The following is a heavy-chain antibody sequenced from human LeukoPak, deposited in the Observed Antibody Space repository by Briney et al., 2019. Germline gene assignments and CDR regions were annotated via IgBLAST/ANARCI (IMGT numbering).Heavy chain of an antibody. CDR1: GFTFSSYW. Sequence: PGGSLRLSCAASGFTFSSYWMHWVRQAPGKGLVWDSRINSDGSSTSYADSVKGRFTISRDNAKNTLYLQMNSLRGEDTAVYYCARESSVGAHKAFDYWGQGTLVTVSS. V-gene: IGHV3-74*01. CDR2: INSDGSST. CDR3: ARESSVGAHKAFDY. D-gene: IGHD1-26*01. J-gene: IGHJ4*02.